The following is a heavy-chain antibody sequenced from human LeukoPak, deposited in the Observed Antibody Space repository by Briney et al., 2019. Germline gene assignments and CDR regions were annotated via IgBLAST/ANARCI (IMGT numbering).Heavy chain of an antibody. Sequence: PSETLSLTCTVSGGSISSYYWSWIRQPPGKGLEWIGYIYYSGSTNYNPSLKSRVTISVDTSNNQFSLKLSSVTAADTAVYYCARDLSRGVTTPFEYWGQGTLVTVSS. CDR2: IYYSGST. CDR1: GGSISSYY. V-gene: IGHV4-59*01. CDR3: ARDLSRGVTTPFEY. J-gene: IGHJ4*02. D-gene: IGHD4-17*01.